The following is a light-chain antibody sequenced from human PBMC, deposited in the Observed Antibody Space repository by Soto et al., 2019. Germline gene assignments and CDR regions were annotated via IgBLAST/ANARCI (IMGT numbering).Light chain of an antibody. CDR3: QSYGTTNQV. J-gene: IGLJ3*02. Sequence: NFMLTQPHSVSESPGKTVTISCTGSGGSIASNYVQWYQQRPGSAPTTVISENNQRPSGVPDRFSGSIDSSSSSASLTISGLKTEDEADYYCQSYGTTNQVFGGGTKLTVL. CDR2: ENN. CDR1: GGSIASNY. V-gene: IGLV6-57*02.